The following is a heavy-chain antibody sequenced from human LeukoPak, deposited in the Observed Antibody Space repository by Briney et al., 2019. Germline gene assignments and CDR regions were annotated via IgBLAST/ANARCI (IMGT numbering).Heavy chain of an antibody. J-gene: IGHJ4*02. CDR1: GFTFDDYA. CDR3: AKDIGYYGSGSYYRGFDY. Sequence: GGSLRLSCAASGFTFDDYAMHWVRQAPGKGLEWVSGISWNSGSIGYADSVKVRFTISRDNDKNSLYLQMNSLRAEDKALYYCAKDIGYYGSGSYYRGFDYWGKGTLVTVSS. V-gene: IGHV3-9*01. D-gene: IGHD3-10*01. CDR2: ISWNSGSI.